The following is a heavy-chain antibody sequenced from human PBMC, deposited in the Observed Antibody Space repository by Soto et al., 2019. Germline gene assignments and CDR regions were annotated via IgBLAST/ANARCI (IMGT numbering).Heavy chain of an antibody. V-gene: IGHV4-39*01. CDR3: ARHSPSSGTSSYYYYGMDV. Sequence: APQTLSLTCTVSRVLLSTNRYYLVWIRQPPGRGLEWIGSIYYSGSTYYNPSLKSRVTISVDTSKNQFSLNLISVAAADTAVYYCARHSPSSGTSSYYYYGMDVWGQGTTVT. D-gene: IGHD1-26*01. CDR2: IYYSGST. CDR1: RVLLSTNRYY. J-gene: IGHJ6*02.